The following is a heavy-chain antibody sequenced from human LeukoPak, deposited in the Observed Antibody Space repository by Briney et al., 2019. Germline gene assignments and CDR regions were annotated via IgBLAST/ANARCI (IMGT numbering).Heavy chain of an antibody. CDR2: IYPGDSDT. J-gene: IGHJ4*02. V-gene: IGHV5-51*01. D-gene: IGHD2-21*02. CDR3: ARLQDCGGDCYSVAFDY. Sequence: GESLKISCKGAGYSFTSYWIGCVRQMPGEGLVWMVRIYPGDSDTRYSPSFQGQVTISASKPTTTAHLQRSRMTASDTAMYYCARLQDCGGDCYSVAFDYWGQGTLATVSS. CDR1: GYSFTSYW.